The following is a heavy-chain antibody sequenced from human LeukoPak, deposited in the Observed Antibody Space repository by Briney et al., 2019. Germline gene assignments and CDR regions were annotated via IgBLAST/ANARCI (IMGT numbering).Heavy chain of an antibody. CDR1: GFTFSSYN. V-gene: IGHV4-39*07. CDR2: IYYNGNT. D-gene: IGHD3-22*01. Sequence: GSLRLSCAASGFTFSSYNMNWVRQAPGKGLEWIGSIYYNGNTDYNPSLKSRVTISVETSKNQFSLKLSAVTAADTAVYYCARDRFDDSSGYYYHYYYYMDVWGKGTTVTVSS. J-gene: IGHJ6*03. CDR3: ARDRFDDSSGYYYHYYYYMDV.